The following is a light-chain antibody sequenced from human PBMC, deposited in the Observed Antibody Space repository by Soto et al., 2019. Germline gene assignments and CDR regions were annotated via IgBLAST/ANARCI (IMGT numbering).Light chain of an antibody. CDR3: HQYHNFPWT. CDR2: KAS. J-gene: IGKJ1*01. CDR1: QSINTW. Sequence: DIQLTQSPSTLSASVGDRVTITCRASQSINTWLAWYQQKPGKAPNLLIYKASTLETGVPSRFSGSGSGTEFTLTVSSLQPDDFATYYCHQYHNFPWTFGQGTRVEI. V-gene: IGKV1-5*03.